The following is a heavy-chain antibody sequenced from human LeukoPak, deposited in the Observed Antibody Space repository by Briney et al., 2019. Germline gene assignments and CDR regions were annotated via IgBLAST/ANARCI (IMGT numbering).Heavy chain of an antibody. J-gene: IGHJ4*02. Sequence: GGSLRLSCAASGFSFISYGMHWVRQAPGKGLEWVGVISDDGRNKKYADSVKGRFTISRDNPKDTLYLQMNGLRDEDTAVYYCAKRPSDYGDYVTYFDYWGQGTLVTVSS. V-gene: IGHV3-30*18. CDR2: ISDDGRNK. D-gene: IGHD4-17*01. CDR1: GFSFISYG. CDR3: AKRPSDYGDYVTYFDY.